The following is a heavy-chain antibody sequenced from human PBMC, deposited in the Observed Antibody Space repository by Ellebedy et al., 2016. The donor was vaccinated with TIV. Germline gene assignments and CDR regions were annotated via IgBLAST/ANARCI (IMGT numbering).Heavy chain of an antibody. CDR1: GFTLRNFG. CDR2: ITSNSFST. Sequence: GESLKISCSASGFTLRNFGLHWVRQPPGKGLEYVSGITSNSFSTYYADSVKGRFTISRDNSKKTLSLQMTSLRPEDTAVYFCVKDGSYGAPPHFYFDFWGRGTLVTVSS. V-gene: IGHV3-64D*09. J-gene: IGHJ2*01. CDR3: VKDGSYGAPPHFYFDF. D-gene: IGHD4-17*01.